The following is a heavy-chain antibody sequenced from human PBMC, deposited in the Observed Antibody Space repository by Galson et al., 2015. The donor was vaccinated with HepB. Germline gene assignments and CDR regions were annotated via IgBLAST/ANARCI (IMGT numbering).Heavy chain of an antibody. CDR3: ARGLGTYQPIDF. D-gene: IGHD2-2*01. V-gene: IGHV4-4*07. Sequence: TCTVSGGSISSYYWNWIRQPAGKGLEWIGLIYSSGSTNYNPSLKSRITMSMDTSKNQFSLKLSSVTAADTAVYYCARGLGTYQPIDFWGQGTLVTVSS. CDR2: IYSSGST. CDR1: GGSISSYY. J-gene: IGHJ4*02.